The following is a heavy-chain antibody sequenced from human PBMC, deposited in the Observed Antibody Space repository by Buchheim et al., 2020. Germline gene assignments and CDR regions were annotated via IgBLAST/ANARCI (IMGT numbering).Heavy chain of an antibody. V-gene: IGHV1-2*06. J-gene: IGHJ4*02. D-gene: IGHD2-21*01. CDR2: INPNSGGT. Sequence: QVQLVQSGAEVKKPGASVKVSCKASGYTFIGYYMHWVRQAPGQGLEWMGRINPNSGGTNYAQKFQGRVTMTRDTSISPAYMELTRLRSDDTAVYYCARWGPLNCGGDCDVGGENYWGQGTL. CDR3: ARWGPLNCGGDCDVGGENY. CDR1: GYTFIGYY.